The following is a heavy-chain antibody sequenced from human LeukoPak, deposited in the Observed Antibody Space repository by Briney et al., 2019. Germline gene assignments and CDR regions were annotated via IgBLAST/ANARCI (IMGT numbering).Heavy chain of an antibody. D-gene: IGHD3-22*01. J-gene: IGHJ4*02. Sequence: PGGSLRLSCAASGFTFSSYAIHWVRQAPGKGLEWVAVISFDGTDAFYADSVKGRFTISRDNAKNSLYLQMNSLRAEDTAVYYCARDWILSTTYDSSGELDYWGQGTLVTVSS. CDR2: ISFDGTDA. CDR1: GFTFSSYA. CDR3: ARDWILSTTYDSSGELDY. V-gene: IGHV3-30*04.